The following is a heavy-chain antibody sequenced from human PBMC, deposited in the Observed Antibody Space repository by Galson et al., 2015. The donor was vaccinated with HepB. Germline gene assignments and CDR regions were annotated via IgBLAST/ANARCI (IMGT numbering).Heavy chain of an antibody. J-gene: IGHJ5*02. Sequence: SVKVSCKASGYTFTSYYMHWVRQAPGQGLEWMGIINPSGGSTSYAQKLQGRVTMTRDTSTSTVYMELSSLRSEDTAVYYCATGTLTDDSKGQFNWFDPWGQGTRVTGSS. V-gene: IGHV1-46*04. CDR2: INPSGGST. D-gene: IGHD2-21*02. CDR3: ATGTLTDDSKGQFNWFDP. CDR1: GYTFTSYY.